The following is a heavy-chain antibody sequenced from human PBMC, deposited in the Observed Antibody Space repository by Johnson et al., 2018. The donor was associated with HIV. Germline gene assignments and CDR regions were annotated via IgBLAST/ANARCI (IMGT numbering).Heavy chain of an antibody. D-gene: IGHD6-6*01. CDR2: IYSGGST. CDR3: ARYGSSSVGGHDAFDI. Sequence: VQLVESGGGVVQPGGSLRLSCAASGFTVSSNYMSWVRQAPGKGLEWVSVIYSGGSTNYADSVKGRFTISRDNSKNTLYFQMNSLRAGDTAVYYCARYGSSSVGGHDAFDIWGQGTMVTVSS. CDR1: GFTVSSNY. V-gene: IGHV3-66*01. J-gene: IGHJ3*02.